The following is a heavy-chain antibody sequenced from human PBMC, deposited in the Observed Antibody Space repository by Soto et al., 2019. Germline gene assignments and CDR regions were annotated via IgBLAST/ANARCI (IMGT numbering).Heavy chain of an antibody. D-gene: IGHD6-13*01. CDR1: GGSISSSSYY. Sequence: QLQLQESGPGLVKPSETLSLTCTVSGGSISSSSYYWGWIRPPPGKGLEWMGSIYYSGSTYYNPSLKSRVTISVDTSKNQFSLKLSSVTAADTAGYYCARPQQYSSSSLGDYWGQGTLVTVSS. V-gene: IGHV4-39*01. CDR3: ARPQQYSSSSLGDY. CDR2: IYYSGST. J-gene: IGHJ4*02.